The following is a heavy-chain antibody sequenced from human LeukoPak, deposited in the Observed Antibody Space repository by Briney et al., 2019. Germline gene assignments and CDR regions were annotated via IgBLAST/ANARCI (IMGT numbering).Heavy chain of an antibody. Sequence: ASVKVSCKASGYTFTSYGISWVRQAPGQGLEWMGWISAYNGNTNYAQKLQGRVTMTTDTPTSTGYMELRSLRSDDTAVYYCARKINYGSGSYTDYWGQGTLVTVSS. CDR3: ARKINYGSGSYTDY. V-gene: IGHV1-18*01. CDR2: ISAYNGNT. CDR1: GYTFTSYG. J-gene: IGHJ4*02. D-gene: IGHD3-10*01.